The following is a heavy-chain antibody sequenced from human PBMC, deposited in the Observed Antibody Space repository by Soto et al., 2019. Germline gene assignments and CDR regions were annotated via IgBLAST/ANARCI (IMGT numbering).Heavy chain of an antibody. Sequence: EVQLLESGGGLVQPGGSLRLSCAASGFTFSSYAMSWVRQAPGKGLEWVPSITGSAGSTYYADSVKGRFTISRDNSKNTLYLQMNSLSAEDTAVYYCAKDRNRWLRFDLGYWGQGTLVTVSS. CDR1: GFTFSSYA. CDR2: ITGSAGST. V-gene: IGHV3-23*01. CDR3: AKDRNRWLRFDLGY. D-gene: IGHD5-12*01. J-gene: IGHJ4*02.